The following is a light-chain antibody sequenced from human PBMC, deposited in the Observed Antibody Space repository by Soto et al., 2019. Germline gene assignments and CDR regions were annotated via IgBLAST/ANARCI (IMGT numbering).Light chain of an antibody. J-gene: IGLJ1*01. CDR1: SSDVGGYNY. CDR3: CSYTTSNTRQIV. Sequence: QSALTQPASVSGSPGQSITISCTGTSSDVGGYNYVSWYQHHPGKAPKLMIYDVSNRPSGVSNRFSGSKSGNTASLTISGLQPEDEAHYYCCSYTTSNTRQIVFGTGTKVTVL. CDR2: DVS. V-gene: IGLV2-14*03.